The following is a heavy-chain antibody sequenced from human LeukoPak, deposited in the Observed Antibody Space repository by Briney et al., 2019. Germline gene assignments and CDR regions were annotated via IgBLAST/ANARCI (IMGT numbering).Heavy chain of an antibody. D-gene: IGHD2-8*01. V-gene: IGHV3-7*03. CDR2: IKRDGSEK. J-gene: IGHJ4*02. CDR3: ARFAGGHGFVY. Sequence: GGSLRLSCAASGFTFSSYWMSWVRQAPGKGLEWVANIKRDGSEKYYVDSVKGRFTISRDNAKNSLYLQMNSLRAEDTVVYYCARFAGGHGFVYWGQGTLVTVSS. CDR1: GFTFSSYW.